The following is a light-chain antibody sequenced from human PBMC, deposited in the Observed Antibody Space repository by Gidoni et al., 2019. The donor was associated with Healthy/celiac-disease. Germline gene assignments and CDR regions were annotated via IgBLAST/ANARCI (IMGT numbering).Light chain of an antibody. CDR3: AAWDDSLNAV. J-gene: IGLJ2*01. CDR2: SNN. CDR1: RPNIGSNT. V-gene: IGLV1-44*01. Sequence: QSVLTQPPSASGTPGQRVTISCSGSRPNIGSNTVNWYQQLPGTAPKLLIYSNNQRPSGVPDRFSGSTSGTSASLAISGLQSEAEADYYCAAWDDSLNAVFGGGTKLTVL.